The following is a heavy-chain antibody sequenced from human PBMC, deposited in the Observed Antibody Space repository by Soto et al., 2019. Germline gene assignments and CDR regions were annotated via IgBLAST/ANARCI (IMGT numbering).Heavy chain of an antibody. V-gene: IGHV4-30-2*01. CDR2: LSYSGSA. J-gene: IGHJ5*02. D-gene: IGHD2-21*01. CDR1: GISITRGGSS. Sequence: SETLSLTCAASGISITRGGSSWTWIRQPPGKGLEWIGYLSYSGSAYYNPSLKSRVTISVDRSKNQFSLKLNSVTTADTAVYYCAREVNYWFDPWGQGTLVTVSS. CDR3: AREVNYWFDP.